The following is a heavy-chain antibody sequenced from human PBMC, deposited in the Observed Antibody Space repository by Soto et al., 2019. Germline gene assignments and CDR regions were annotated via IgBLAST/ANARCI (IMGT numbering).Heavy chain of an antibody. CDR2: ISWNSGSI. Sequence: EVQLVESGGGLVQPGRSLRLSCAASGFTFDDYAMHWVRQAPGKGLEWVSGISWNSGSIGYADSVKGRFTISRDNAKNSLYLQMNSLRAADTALYYCAKEMGMRPAAIASPDAFDIWGQGTMVTVSS. D-gene: IGHD2-2*01. CDR1: GFTFDDYA. CDR3: AKEMGMRPAAIASPDAFDI. J-gene: IGHJ3*02. V-gene: IGHV3-9*01.